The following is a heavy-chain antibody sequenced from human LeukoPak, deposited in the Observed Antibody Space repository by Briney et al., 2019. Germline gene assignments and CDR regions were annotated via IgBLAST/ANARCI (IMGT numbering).Heavy chain of an antibody. J-gene: IGHJ5*02. D-gene: IGHD2-8*01. Sequence: ASVKVSCKASGYTFTKYGITWVRQAPGQGLEWMGWISTYNGNTNYAQKFQGRVTITADESTSTAYMELSSLRSEDTAVYYCARAEGYCTNGVCYAYGPWGQGTLVTVSS. CDR2: ISTYNGNT. CDR1: GYTFTKYG. V-gene: IGHV1-18*01. CDR3: ARAEGYCTNGVCYAYGP.